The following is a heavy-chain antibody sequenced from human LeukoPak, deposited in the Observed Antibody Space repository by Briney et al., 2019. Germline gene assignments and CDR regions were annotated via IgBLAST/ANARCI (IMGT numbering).Heavy chain of an antibody. CDR2: IMPLFGTA. D-gene: IGHD4-17*01. CDR3: ARDVHGDYGSGWFDP. J-gene: IGHJ5*02. V-gene: IGHV1-69*05. Sequence: SVKVSCKTSGGTFNNSAISWVRQAPGQGLEWLGGIMPLFGTAGYAQKFQGRVTITRDESTRTVYLELTSLTSDDTAVYCCARDVHGDYGSGWFDPWGQGTLVSVSS. CDR1: GGTFNNSA.